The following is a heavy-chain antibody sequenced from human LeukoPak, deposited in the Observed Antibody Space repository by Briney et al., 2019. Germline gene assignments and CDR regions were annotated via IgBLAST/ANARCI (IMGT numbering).Heavy chain of an antibody. J-gene: IGHJ4*02. CDR1: GGSFSGYY. V-gene: IGHV4-34*01. CDR3: ARVEDTAMVLDY. CDR2: INHSGST. D-gene: IGHD5-18*01. Sequence: PSETLSLTCAVYGGSFSGYYWSWIRQPPGKGLEWIGEINHSGSTNYNPSLKSRVTISVDTSKNQFSLKLSSVTAADTAVYYCARVEDTAMVLDYWGQGTLVTVSS.